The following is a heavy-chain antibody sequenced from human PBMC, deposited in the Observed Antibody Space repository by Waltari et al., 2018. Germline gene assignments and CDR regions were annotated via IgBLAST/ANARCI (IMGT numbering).Heavy chain of an antibody. Sequence: VHLLQSGAAVKEPGSSVKVSCKVSGGTFNNSGISWVRQAPGQGLEWMGGVIPVLGAANYAQKFQGRVTISADESSGTAYMEMSSLRSGDTAIYFCAFDTSGSEDYFDFWGQ. CDR2: VIPVLGAA. V-gene: IGHV1-69*01. CDR3: AFDTSGSEDYFDF. D-gene: IGHD3-10*01. CDR1: GGTFNNSG. J-gene: IGHJ4*02.